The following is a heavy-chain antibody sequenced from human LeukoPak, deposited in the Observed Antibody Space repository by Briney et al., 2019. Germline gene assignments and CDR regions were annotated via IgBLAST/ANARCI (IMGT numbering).Heavy chain of an antibody. J-gene: IGHJ3*02. CDR1: GGSVSRGSYY. V-gene: IGHV4-61*01. Sequence: SETPSLTCTVSGGSVSRGSYYWSWIRQPPGKGLEWIGYIYYSGSTNYNPSLKSRVTISVDTSKNQFSLKLSSVTAADTAVYYCARGLEVGIAFDIWGQGTMVTVSS. CDR3: ARGLEVGIAFDI. CDR2: IYYSGST. D-gene: IGHD1-26*01.